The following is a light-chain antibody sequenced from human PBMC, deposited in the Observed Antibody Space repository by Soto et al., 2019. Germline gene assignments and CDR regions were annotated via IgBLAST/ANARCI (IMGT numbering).Light chain of an antibody. CDR2: GAS. Sequence: EIVMTQSPATLSVSPGERATLSCRASQSVSSNLAWYQQKPGQAPRLLIYGASTRATGIPARFSGSGSGEEFTITSSSLQAEDCGVYYGQQYDNWPPYTFGQGTKLESK. CDR3: QQYDNWPPYT. V-gene: IGKV3-15*01. J-gene: IGKJ2*01. CDR1: QSVSSN.